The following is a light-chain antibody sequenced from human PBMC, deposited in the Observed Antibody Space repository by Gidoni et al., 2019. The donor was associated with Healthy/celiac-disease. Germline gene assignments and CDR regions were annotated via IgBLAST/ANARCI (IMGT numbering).Light chain of an antibody. V-gene: IGKV1-39*01. CDR2: AAS. J-gene: IGKJ1*01. CDR1: QSISSY. CDR3: QQSYSTPRT. Sequence: DLQMTQSPSSLSASVGDRVTITCRESQSISSYLNWHQQKPGKAPKLLIYAASSLQSGVPSRFSGSGSGTDFTLTISSLQPEDFATYYCQQSYSTPRTFGQGTKVEIK.